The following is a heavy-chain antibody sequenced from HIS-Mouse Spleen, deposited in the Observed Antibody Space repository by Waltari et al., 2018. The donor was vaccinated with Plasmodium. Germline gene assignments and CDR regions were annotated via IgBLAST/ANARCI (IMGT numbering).Heavy chain of an antibody. D-gene: IGHD1-26*01. V-gene: IGHV4-39*01. CDR2: IYYSGST. Sequence: QLQLQESGPGLVKPSETLSLTCTVPGGSISSSSYYWGWIRQPPGKGLEGIGSIYYSGSTYYNPSLKSRVTISVDTSKNQFSLKLSSVTAADTAVYYCARRGGSYYYFDYWGQGTLVTVSS. CDR3: ARRGGSYYYFDY. J-gene: IGHJ4*02. CDR1: GGSISSSSYY.